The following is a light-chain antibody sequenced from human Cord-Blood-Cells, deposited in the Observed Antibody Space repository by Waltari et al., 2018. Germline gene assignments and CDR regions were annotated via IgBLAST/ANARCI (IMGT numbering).Light chain of an antibody. V-gene: IGLV2-23*01. CDR2: EGS. J-gene: IGLJ3*02. CDR1: SSDVGSSNL. Sequence: QSALTQPASVSGSPGQSITISCTGTSSDVGSSNLFSWYQQHPGKAPKLMIYEGSKRPSGVSNRSSGSKSGNTASLTISGLQAEDEADYYCCSYAGSSNWVFGGGTKLTVL. CDR3: CSYAGSSNWV.